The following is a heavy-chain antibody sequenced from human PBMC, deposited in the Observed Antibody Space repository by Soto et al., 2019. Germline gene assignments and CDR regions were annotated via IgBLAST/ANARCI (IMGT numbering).Heavy chain of an antibody. V-gene: IGHV4-31*03. CDR3: ATSGATGKSFFDS. CDR2: IYYSGST. CDR1: GCSISSGGYY. D-gene: IGHD3-16*02. J-gene: IGHJ4*02. Sequence: PXETLSVTCTVSGCSISSGGYYWSWLRQHPGKGLEWIGYIYYSGSTYYNPSLKSRVTISVDTSKNQFSLRLTSVTAADTAVYYCATSGATGKSFFDSWGQGTRVTVSS.